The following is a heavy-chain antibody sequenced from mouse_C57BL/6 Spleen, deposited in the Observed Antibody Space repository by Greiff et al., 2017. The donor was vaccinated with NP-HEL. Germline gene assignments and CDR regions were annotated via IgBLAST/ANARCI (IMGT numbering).Heavy chain of an antibody. J-gene: IGHJ3*01. CDR1: GYSFTGYY. CDR3: ARESSDSSGYVFAY. V-gene: IGHV1-42*01. CDR2: INPSTGGT. D-gene: IGHD3-2*02. Sequence: VHVKQSGPELVKPGASVKISCKASGYSFTGYYMNWVKQSPEKSLEWIGEINPSTGGTTYNQKFKAKATLTVDKSSSTAYMQLKSLTSEDSAVYYCARESSDSSGYVFAYWGQGTLVTVSA.